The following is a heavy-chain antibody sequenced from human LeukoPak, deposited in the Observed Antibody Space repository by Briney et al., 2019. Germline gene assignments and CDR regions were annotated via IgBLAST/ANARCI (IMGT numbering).Heavy chain of an antibody. CDR2: TYTSGST. J-gene: IGHJ3*02. V-gene: IGHV4-4*07. Sequence: SETLSLTCTVSGGSISSYYWSWIRQPAGKGLEWIGRTYTSGSTNYNPSLKSRVTMSVDTSKNQFSLKLSSVTAADTAMYYCAKTVTTLFRDAFDIWGQGTMVTVSS. CDR3: AKTVTTLFRDAFDI. D-gene: IGHD4-17*01. CDR1: GGSISSYY.